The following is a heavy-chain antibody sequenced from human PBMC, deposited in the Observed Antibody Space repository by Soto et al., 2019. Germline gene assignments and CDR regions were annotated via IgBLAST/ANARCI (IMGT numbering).Heavy chain of an antibody. CDR3: ARAGGYSYGYYFDY. V-gene: IGHV3-30-3*01. J-gene: IGHJ4*02. Sequence: QPGGSLRLSCAASGFTFSSYAMHWVRQAPGKGLEWVAVISYDGSNKYYADSVKGRFTISRDNSKNTLYLQMNSLRAEDTAVYYCARAGGYSYGYYFDYWGQGTLVTVS. D-gene: IGHD5-18*01. CDR1: GFTFSSYA. CDR2: ISYDGSNK.